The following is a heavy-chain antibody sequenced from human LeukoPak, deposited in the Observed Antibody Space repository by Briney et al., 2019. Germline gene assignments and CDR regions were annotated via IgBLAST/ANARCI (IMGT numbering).Heavy chain of an antibody. CDR1: GYSISSGYY. D-gene: IGHD2-2*02. CDR3: ARGGSRSYTRSTLDY. V-gene: IGHV4-38-2*01. CDR2: IYHSGST. J-gene: IGHJ4*02. Sequence: SETLSLTCAVSGYSISSGYYWGWIRQPPGKGLEWIGSIYHSGSTYYNPSLKSRVTISIDTSKNRFSLKVSSVIAADTAMYYCARGGSRSYTRSTLDYWGQGTLVTVSS.